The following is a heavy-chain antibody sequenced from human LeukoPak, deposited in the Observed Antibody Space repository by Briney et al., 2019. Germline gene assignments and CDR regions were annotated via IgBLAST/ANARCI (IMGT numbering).Heavy chain of an antibody. J-gene: IGHJ4*02. V-gene: IGHV3-23*01. Sequence: PGGSLRLSCVASGFTFSSYMMTWVRQAPGKGLEWVSTINSDGGRTYYADSVKGRFTISRDNSKNTLYLQMSSLRAEDTAVYYCARYCSGSICYSGVDYWGQGTLVPVSS. CDR2: INSDGGRT. CDR1: GFTFSSYM. D-gene: IGHD2-15*01. CDR3: ARYCSGSICYSGVDY.